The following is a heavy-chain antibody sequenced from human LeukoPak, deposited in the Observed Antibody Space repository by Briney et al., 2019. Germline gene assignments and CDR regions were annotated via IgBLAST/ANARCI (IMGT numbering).Heavy chain of an antibody. Sequence: ASVTVSCKASGYTFTSCDINWVRQAAGQGLEWMGWMNPNSGNTGYAQKFQGRVTMTRNTSISTAYMELSSLRSEDTAVYYCASLAGVTYGFDYWGQGTLVTVSS. CDR2: MNPNSGNT. V-gene: IGHV1-8*01. CDR1: GYTFTSCD. J-gene: IGHJ4*02. CDR3: ASLAGVTYGFDY. D-gene: IGHD2-21*02.